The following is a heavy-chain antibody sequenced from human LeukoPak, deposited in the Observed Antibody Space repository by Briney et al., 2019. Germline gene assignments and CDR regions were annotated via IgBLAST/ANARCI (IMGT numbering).Heavy chain of an antibody. Sequence: ASVKVSCKASGYTLTGYYIHWVRQAPGQGLEWMGWINPNSGGTNYAQKFQGRVTMTRDTSISTAYMELSRLRADDTAVYYCARGSFSADAPLVLDYFHHWGQGTLVTDSS. CDR2: INPNSGGT. CDR1: GYTLTGYY. D-gene: IGHD5-18*01. V-gene: IGHV1-2*02. CDR3: ARGSFSADAPLVLDYFHH. J-gene: IGHJ1*01.